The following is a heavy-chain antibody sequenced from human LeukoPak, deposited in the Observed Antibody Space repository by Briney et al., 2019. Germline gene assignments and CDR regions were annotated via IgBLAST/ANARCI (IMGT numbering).Heavy chain of an antibody. CDR3: ARNDAFDI. CDR1: GYRFTSYW. CDR2: IYPGDSDT. V-gene: IGHV5-51*01. Sequence: GGSLKISFKGSGYRFTSYWIGWVRPMPGKGLEWMGIIYPGDSDTRYRPSFQGQVTISADKSISTAYLQWSSLKASDTAMYYCARNDAFDIWGQGTMVTVTS. J-gene: IGHJ3*02.